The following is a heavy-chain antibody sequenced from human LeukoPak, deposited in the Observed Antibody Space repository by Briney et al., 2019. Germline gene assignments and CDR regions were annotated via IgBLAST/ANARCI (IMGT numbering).Heavy chain of an antibody. J-gene: IGHJ4*02. CDR1: GFTFSTYA. Sequence: GGSLRLSCGASGFTFSTYAMSWVRQAPGKGLEWVSSTSDDGAGTFYADSVKGRFTISRDNSKNTLYLQMNSLRAEDTAVYYCARVKVGTTNRFDYWGQGTLVTVSS. CDR2: TSDDGAGT. V-gene: IGHV3-23*01. CDR3: ARVKVGTTNRFDY. D-gene: IGHD1-26*01.